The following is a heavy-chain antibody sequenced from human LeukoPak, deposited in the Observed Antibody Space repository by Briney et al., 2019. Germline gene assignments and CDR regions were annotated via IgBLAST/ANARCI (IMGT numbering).Heavy chain of an antibody. CDR1: GFIFRNYG. Sequence: GGSLRLSCAASGFIFRNYGMNWVRQAPGKGLEWVSSISSSSSYIYYADSVKGRFTISRDNAKNSLYLQMNSLRAEDTAVYYCAKDQTGTTSYWGQGTLVTVSS. V-gene: IGHV3-21*04. J-gene: IGHJ4*02. CDR2: ISSSSSYI. CDR3: AKDQTGTTSY. D-gene: IGHD1-7*01.